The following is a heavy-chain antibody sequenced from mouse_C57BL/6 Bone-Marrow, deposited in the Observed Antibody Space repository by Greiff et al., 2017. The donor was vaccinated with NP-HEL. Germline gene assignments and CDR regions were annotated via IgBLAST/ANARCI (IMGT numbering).Heavy chain of an antibody. V-gene: IGHV5-9*01. CDR2: ISGGGGNT. Sequence: EVKLEESGGGLVKPGGSLKLSCAASGFTFSSYTMSWVRQTPEKRLEWVATISGGGGNTYYPDSVKGRFTFSRDKSENTLYLQMSSLRSEDTALYYCARRGYLWYFDVWGTGTTVTVSA. D-gene: IGHD2-2*01. CDR3: ARRGYLWYFDV. CDR1: GFTFSSYT. J-gene: IGHJ1*03.